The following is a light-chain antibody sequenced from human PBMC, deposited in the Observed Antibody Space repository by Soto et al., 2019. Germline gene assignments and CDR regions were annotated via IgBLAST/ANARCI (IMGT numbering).Light chain of an antibody. V-gene: IGKV3-11*01. Sequence: EIVLTQSPVTLSLSPGERATLSCRASQSVTTFLAWYQQKPGQAPRLLIYDASKRATGIPARFSGSGSGTDFTLTISSLEPEHFAVYYCEERTNWPLTFGGGTKVEIK. CDR3: EERTNWPLT. J-gene: IGKJ4*01. CDR1: QSVTTF. CDR2: DAS.